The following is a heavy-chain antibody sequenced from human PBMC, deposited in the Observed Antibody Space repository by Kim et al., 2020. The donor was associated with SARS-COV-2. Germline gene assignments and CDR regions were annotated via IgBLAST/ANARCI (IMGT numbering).Heavy chain of an antibody. CDR1: GGSFSGYY. V-gene: IGHV4-34*01. CDR3: ARGPEIFGVAVSDVYYYYGMDV. D-gene: IGHD3-3*01. CDR2: INHSGST. Sequence: SETLSLTCAVYGGSFSGYYWSWIRQPPGKGLEWIGEINHSGSTNYNPSLKSRVTISVDTSKNQFSLKLSSVTAADTAVYYCARGPEIFGVAVSDVYYYYGMDVWGQGTTVTVSS. J-gene: IGHJ6*02.